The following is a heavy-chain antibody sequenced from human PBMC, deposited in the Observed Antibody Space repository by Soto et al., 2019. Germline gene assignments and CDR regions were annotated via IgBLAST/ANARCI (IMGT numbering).Heavy chain of an antibody. CDR3: ATVLRGYNSIDY. CDR2: IYYNGYT. V-gene: IGHV4-61*01. CDR1: GVSVSSGSYY. D-gene: IGHD5-18*01. J-gene: IGHJ4*02. Sequence: PSETLSLTCTVSGVSVSSGSYYWSWIRQPPGKGLEWIGYIYYNGYTNNTPSLKSRVTISVDTSKNQFSLKLNSVTAADTAVYYCATVLRGYNSIDYWGQGTLVTVAS.